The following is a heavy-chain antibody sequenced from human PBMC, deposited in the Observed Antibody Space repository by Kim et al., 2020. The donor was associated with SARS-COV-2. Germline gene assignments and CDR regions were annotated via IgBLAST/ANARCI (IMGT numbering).Heavy chain of an antibody. Sequence: SETLSLTCTVSGGSISSSSYYWGWIRQPPGKGLEWIGSIYYSGSTYYNPSLKSRVTISVDTSKNQFSLKLSSVTAADTAVYYCARSSPPGGWVVGYSSGWYKGYYFDYWGQGTLVTVSS. CDR1: GGSISSSSYY. V-gene: IGHV4-39*01. CDR2: IYYSGST. CDR3: ARSSPPGGWVVGYSSGWYKGYYFDY. J-gene: IGHJ4*02. D-gene: IGHD6-19*01.